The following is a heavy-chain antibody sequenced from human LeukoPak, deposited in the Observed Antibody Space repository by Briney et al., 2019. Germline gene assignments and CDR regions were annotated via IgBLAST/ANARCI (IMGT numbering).Heavy chain of an antibody. V-gene: IGHV1-8*01. J-gene: IGHJ4*02. CDR3: ARGNKDYGDYARGLSDY. CDR2: MNPNSGNT. D-gene: IGHD4-17*01. Sequence: GASVKVSCKASGYTFTSFDINWVRQATGQGREWMGWMNPNSGNTGYAQKFQGRVTMTRNTSITTAYMELSSLRSEDTAVYYCARGNKDYGDYARGLSDYWGQGTLVTVSS. CDR1: GYTFTSFD.